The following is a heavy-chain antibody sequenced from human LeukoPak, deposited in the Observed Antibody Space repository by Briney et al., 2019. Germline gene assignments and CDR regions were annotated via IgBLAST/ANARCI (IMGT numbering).Heavy chain of an antibody. V-gene: IGHV3-13*01. Sequence: GGSLRLSCGASGFTLSNYDLHWVRQTIGGGLEWVSAIGVAGDTYFADSAKGRFTISREYARNSLYLQMNSLRVGDTAVYYCGXXXXXXNSRCSGGLFFDLWGRGALVTVAS. J-gene: IGHJ2*01. D-gene: IGHD2-15*01. CDR3: GXXXXXXNSRCSGGLFFDL. CDR1: GFTLSNYD. CDR2: IGVAGDT.